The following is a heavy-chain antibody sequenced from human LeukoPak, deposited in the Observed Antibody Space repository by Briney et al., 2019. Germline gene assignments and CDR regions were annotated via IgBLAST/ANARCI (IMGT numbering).Heavy chain of an antibody. V-gene: IGHV4-34*01. D-gene: IGHD6-19*01. CDR1: GGPFSGYY. CDR3: ARGSVAAH. CDR2: INHSGST. J-gene: IGHJ4*02. Sequence: SETLSLPCAVYGGPFSGYYWSWIRQPPGKGLEWIGEINHSGSTNYNPSLKSRVTISVDTSKSQFSLKLSSVTAADTAVYYCARGSVAAHWGQGTLVTVSS.